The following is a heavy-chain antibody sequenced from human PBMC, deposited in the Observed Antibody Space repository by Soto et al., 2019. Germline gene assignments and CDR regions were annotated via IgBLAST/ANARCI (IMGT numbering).Heavy chain of an antibody. CDR3: ARDLLRNWNFDL. J-gene: IGHJ2*01. CDR1: GFTFSSYW. Sequence: VQLVESGGGLVQPGGSLRLSCAASGFTFSSYWMHWVRQAPGKGLVWVSRINGDGSSTNYADSVKGRFSISRDNAKNTLYLQMNSLRAEDTAVYYCARDLLRNWNFDLWGRGTLVTVSS. CDR2: INGDGSST. V-gene: IGHV3-74*01.